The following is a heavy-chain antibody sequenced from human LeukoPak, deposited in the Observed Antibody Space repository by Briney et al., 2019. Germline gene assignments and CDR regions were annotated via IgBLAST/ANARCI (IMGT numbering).Heavy chain of an antibody. J-gene: IGHJ4*02. D-gene: IGHD4-17*01. V-gene: IGHV3-7*01. Sequence: GGSLRLSCAASGVTFSRYWMSWVRQAPGKGLEWVANIKQDGSEKYYVDSVTGRFTTCREDARNSLYLQMNNLRAEDTVVYYCAREEYGDHMWWGQGPLVTVSS. CDR3: AREEYGDHMW. CDR2: IKQDGSEK. CDR1: GVTFSRYW.